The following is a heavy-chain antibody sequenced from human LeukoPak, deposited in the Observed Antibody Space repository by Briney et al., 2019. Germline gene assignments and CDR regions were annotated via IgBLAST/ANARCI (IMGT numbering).Heavy chain of an antibody. CDR1: GYSFTNYW. D-gene: IGHD3-10*01. Sequence: GESLKISCKGSGYSFTNYWIGWVRQMPGKGLEWMGIIYPGDSDTIYSPSFQGQVTISAEKSISTAYLQWSSLKASDTAIYYCARPRGVREGYDAFDIWGQGTMVTVSS. CDR3: ARPRGVREGYDAFDI. CDR2: IYPGDSDT. V-gene: IGHV5-51*01. J-gene: IGHJ3*02.